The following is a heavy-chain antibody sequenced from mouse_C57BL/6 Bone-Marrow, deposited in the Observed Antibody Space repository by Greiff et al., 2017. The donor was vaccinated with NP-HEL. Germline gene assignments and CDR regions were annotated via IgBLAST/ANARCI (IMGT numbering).Heavy chain of an antibody. J-gene: IGHJ2*01. D-gene: IGHD1-1*01. CDR1: GYTFTSYL. Sequence: QVQLQQPGAELVKPGASVKLSCKASGYTFTSYLMHWVKQRPGRGLEWIGRIAPNSGGTKYNEKFKSKATLTVDKPSSTAYMQLNSLTSEDSAVYYCARYYYGSSSFDYWGQGTTLTVSS. V-gene: IGHV1-72*01. CDR3: ARYYYGSSSFDY. CDR2: IAPNSGGT.